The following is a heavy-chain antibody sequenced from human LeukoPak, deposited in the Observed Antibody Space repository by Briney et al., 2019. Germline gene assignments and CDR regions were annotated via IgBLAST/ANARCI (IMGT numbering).Heavy chain of an antibody. CDR2: IHYIGST. CDR1: GGSISSYY. Sequence: SETLSLTCTVSGGSISSYYWSWIRQPPGKGLKWIGYIHYIGSTNYNPSLKSRLTISVDTSKNQFSLKLTSVTAADTAVYYCARTTEGGYTHDYFYYYYMDVWGKGTTVTISS. CDR3: ARTTEGGYTHDYFYYYYMDV. V-gene: IGHV4-59*01. D-gene: IGHD5-18*01. J-gene: IGHJ6*03.